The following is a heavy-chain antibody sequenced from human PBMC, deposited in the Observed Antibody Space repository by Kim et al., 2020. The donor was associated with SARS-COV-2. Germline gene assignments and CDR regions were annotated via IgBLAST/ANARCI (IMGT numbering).Heavy chain of an antibody. CDR1: GDSVSSNSAA. D-gene: IGHD3-10*01. CDR2: TYYRSKWYN. V-gene: IGHV6-1*01. J-gene: IGHJ6*02. CDR3: ARDRSQWFGELLYTPMGDYYYYYGMDV. Sequence: SQTLSLTCAISGDSVSSNSAAWNWIRQSPSRGLEWLGRTYYRSKWYNDYAVSVKSRITINPDTSKNQFSLQLNSVTPEDTAVYYCARDRSQWFGELLYTPMGDYYYYYGMDVWGQGTTVTVSS.